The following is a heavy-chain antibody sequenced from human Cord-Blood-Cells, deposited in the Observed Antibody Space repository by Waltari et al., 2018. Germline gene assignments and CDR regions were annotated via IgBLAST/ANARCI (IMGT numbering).Heavy chain of an antibody. CDR2: INHSGST. CDR3: ARVSKSLQLERQDWFDP. Sequence: QVQLQQWGAGLLKPSETLSLTCAVYGGSFSGYYWSWTRQPPGKGLEWIGEINHSGSTNYNPSLKSRVTISVDTSKNQFSLKLSSVTAADTAVYYCARVSKSLQLERQDWFDPWGQGTLVTVSS. CDR1: GGSFSGYY. D-gene: IGHD1-1*01. V-gene: IGHV4-34*01. J-gene: IGHJ5*02.